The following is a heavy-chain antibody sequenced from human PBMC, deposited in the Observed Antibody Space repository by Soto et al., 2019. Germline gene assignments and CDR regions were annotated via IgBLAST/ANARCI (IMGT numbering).Heavy chain of an antibody. CDR2: IRSKANSYAT. D-gene: IGHD3-22*01. CDR3: TRRFFWYDSSGKPHKSNYGMDV. J-gene: IGHJ6*02. V-gene: IGHV3-73*01. CDR1: WFAFSGSA. Sequence: GSLRLSCAASWFAFSGSAMHWVRQASGRGLEWVGRIRSKANSYATAYAASVKGRFTISRDDSKNTAYLQMNSLKTEDTAVYYCTRRFFWYDSSGKPHKSNYGMDVWGQGT.